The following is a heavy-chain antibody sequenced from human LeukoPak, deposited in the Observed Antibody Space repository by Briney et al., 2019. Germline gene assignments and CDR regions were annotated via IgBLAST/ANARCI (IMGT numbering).Heavy chain of an antibody. CDR1: GASITSYY. V-gene: IGHV4-4*07. J-gene: IGHJ5*02. Sequence: PETLSLTCTVYGASITSYYWGWVRQPDGEGLGWHGRTSTTVRTYYSPSLKSRVTMSIDTSKSQFSLRLTSVTPGDTAVYFCAGGYCSGTYSAWGQGTLGIV. CDR2: TSTTVRT. D-gene: IGHD3-10*01. CDR3: AGGYCSGTYSA.